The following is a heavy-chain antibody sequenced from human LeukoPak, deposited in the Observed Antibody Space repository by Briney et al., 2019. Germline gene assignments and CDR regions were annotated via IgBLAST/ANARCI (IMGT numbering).Heavy chain of an antibody. J-gene: IGHJ3*01. CDR3: ARDSAYSSDWPDAFDV. V-gene: IGHV4-59*01. D-gene: IGHD6-25*01. Sequence: KTSETLSLTCSVSGVSITGYFWSWIRQPPGKGLEWIGYISHAGNSNYNPSLNSRVTISLDASNNQFSLRLNSLTPADTAVYYCARDSAYSSDWPDAFDVWGHGTVVTVSS. CDR2: ISHAGNS. CDR1: GVSITGYF.